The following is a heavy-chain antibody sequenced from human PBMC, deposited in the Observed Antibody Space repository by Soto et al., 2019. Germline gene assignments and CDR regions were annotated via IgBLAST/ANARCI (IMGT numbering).Heavy chain of an antibody. V-gene: IGHV4-31*03. Sequence: QVQLRESGPGLVKPSQPLSLTCTVSGGSINSGGYYWNWIRQHPGKGLEWIGYMYYSGSTYYNPFLRSRVIISSVTSENHFSLKLSSGTAADTAVYFCARGYRQSGYSSSWVFDYWGQGTLVNVSS. CDR3: ARGYRQSGYSSSWVFDY. D-gene: IGHD6-13*01. CDR1: GGSINSGGYY. CDR2: MYYSGST. J-gene: IGHJ4*02.